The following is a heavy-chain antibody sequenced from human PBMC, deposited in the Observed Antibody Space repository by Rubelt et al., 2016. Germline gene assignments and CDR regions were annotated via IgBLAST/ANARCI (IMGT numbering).Heavy chain of an antibody. CDR2: INSDGSST. Sequence: EVQLVESGGGLVQPGGSLRLSCAASGFTFSSYWMHWVRQPPGKGLVWVSRINSDGSSTSTAESVTGRFTISRDNAKNTLYLQINRLRAEDTAVYYCARGHDAFDIWGQGTMVTVSS. CDR1: GFTFSSYW. V-gene: IGHV3-74*01. CDR3: ARGHDAFDI. J-gene: IGHJ3*02.